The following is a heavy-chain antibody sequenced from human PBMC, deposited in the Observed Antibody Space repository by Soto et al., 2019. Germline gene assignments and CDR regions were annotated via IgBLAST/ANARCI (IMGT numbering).Heavy chain of an antibody. D-gene: IGHD3-3*01. J-gene: IGHJ5*02. CDR3: ARVYDFWSGSNWFDP. CDR2: IYYSGST. Sequence: SETLSLTCTVSGGSISIYYWSWIRHPPGKGLEWIGYIYYSGSTNYNPSLKSRVTISVDTSKKQFSLKLSSVTAADTAVYYCARVYDFWSGSNWFDPWGQGTLVTVSS. V-gene: IGHV4-59*01. CDR1: GGSISIYY.